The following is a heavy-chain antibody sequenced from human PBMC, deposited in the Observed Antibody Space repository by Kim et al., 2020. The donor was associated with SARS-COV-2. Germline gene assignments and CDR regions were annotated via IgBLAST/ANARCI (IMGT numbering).Heavy chain of an antibody. Sequence: GGSIKHADSVSGRFTISRDNAKKSLSLQMNSLTPEDTAVYYCVREPNYWGQGTLVTVSS. J-gene: IGHJ4*02. V-gene: IGHV3-11*01. CDR3: VREPNY. CDR2: GGSI.